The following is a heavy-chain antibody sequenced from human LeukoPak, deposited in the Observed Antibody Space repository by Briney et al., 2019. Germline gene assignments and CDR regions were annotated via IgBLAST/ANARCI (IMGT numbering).Heavy chain of an antibody. D-gene: IGHD3-3*01. J-gene: IGHJ5*02. CDR1: GGSISSYY. V-gene: IGHV4-4*07. CDR3: ARDRANDFWSGYYTNWFDP. CDR2: IYTSGST. Sequence: SETLSLTCTVSGGSISSYYWSWIRQPAGKGLEWIGRIYTSGSTNYNPSLKSRVTMSVDTSKNQFSLKLSSVTAADTAVYYCARDRANDFWSGYYTNWFDPWGQGTLVTVSS.